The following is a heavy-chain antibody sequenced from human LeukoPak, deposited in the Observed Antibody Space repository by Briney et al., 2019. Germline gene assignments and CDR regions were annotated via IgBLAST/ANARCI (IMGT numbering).Heavy chain of an antibody. J-gene: IGHJ3*02. CDR3: ARDGDAFDI. V-gene: IGHV3-33*01. CDR2: IWYDGSNR. CDR1: GFTLSSYG. Sequence: GGSLRLSCAASGFTLSSYGMHWVRQAPGKGLEWVAVIWYDGSNRYYADSVKGRFTISRDNSKNTLYLQMNSLRAEDTAVYYCARDGDAFDIWGQGTMVTVSS.